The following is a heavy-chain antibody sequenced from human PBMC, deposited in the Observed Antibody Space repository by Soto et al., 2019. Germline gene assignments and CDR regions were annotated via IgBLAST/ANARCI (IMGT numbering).Heavy chain of an antibody. CDR3: ARMSCVAGTPLDY. CDR2: IFSNDKK. Sequence: QVTLKESGPVLVKPTETLTLTCTVSGFSLSNARMGVSWIRQPPGKALEWLAHIFSNDKKSYSTSPKSRLTISKDTSKSQVVLTMTNMDPVDTATYYCARMSCVAGTPLDYWGQGTLVTVSS. J-gene: IGHJ4*02. CDR1: GFSLSNARMG. D-gene: IGHD6-19*01. V-gene: IGHV2-26*01.